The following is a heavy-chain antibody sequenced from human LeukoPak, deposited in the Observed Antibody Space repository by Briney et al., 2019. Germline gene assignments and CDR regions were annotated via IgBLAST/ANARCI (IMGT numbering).Heavy chain of an antibody. Sequence: GASVRVSCKASGYTLSNYFLHWMRQAPGQGLEWMAVINPSDGGTSYSQILQGRVSVTTDASSDIVYMELSSLQSEDTAMYYCVRGTLLGHDTSRPGFDLWGQGTVVTVSS. CDR2: INPSDGGT. D-gene: IGHD3-16*01. V-gene: IGHV1-46*04. CDR1: GYTLSNYF. J-gene: IGHJ3*01. CDR3: VRGTLLGHDTSRPGFDL.